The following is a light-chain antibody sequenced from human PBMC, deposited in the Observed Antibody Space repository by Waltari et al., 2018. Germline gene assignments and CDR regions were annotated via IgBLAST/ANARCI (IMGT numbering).Light chain of an antibody. Sequence: DIQMTQSTSSLSASVGDRVNITCRASQSISTYLNWYQQKPGKAPKLLIYAASSLQSGVPSRFSGSGSGTDFTLTISSLQPEDFATYYCQQSYSTPRTFGGGTKVEIE. CDR3: QQSYSTPRT. CDR2: AAS. V-gene: IGKV1-39*01. J-gene: IGKJ4*01. CDR1: QSISTY.